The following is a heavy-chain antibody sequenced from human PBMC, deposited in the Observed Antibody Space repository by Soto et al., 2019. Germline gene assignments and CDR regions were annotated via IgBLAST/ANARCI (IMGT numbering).Heavy chain of an antibody. CDR2: MSSDGSKI. V-gene: IGHV3-30*18. CDR3: AKDEGVGGTLGLFDY. CDR1: GFDFTYYA. J-gene: IGHJ4*02. Sequence: QVPLVESGGGAVQPGESLRLPCVASGFDFTYYAMHWVRQAPGKGLESVAVMSSDGSKIHHTDSVKGRFTISRDNSKNTLYLQMNSLRKEDTAVYFCAKDEGVGGTLGLFDYWGQGTLVSVSS. D-gene: IGHD1-26*01.